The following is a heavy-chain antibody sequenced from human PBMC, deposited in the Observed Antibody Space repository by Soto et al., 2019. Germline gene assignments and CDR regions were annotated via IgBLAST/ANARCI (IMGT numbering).Heavy chain of an antibody. V-gene: IGHV4-34*01. J-gene: IGHJ4*02. CDR3: ARAHSSGWYYY. CDR1: GGSFSGYY. D-gene: IGHD6-19*01. CDR2: INHSGST. Sequence: QVQLQQWGAGLLKPSETLSLTCAVYGGSFSGYYWSWIRQPPGKGLEWIGEINHSGSTNYNPSLKSRVTISVDTSKNQFSLKLSSVTAADTAVYYCARAHSSGWYYYWGQGTLVTVSS.